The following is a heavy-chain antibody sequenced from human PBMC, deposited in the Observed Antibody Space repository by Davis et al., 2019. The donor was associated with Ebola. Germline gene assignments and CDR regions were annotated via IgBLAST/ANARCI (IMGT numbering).Heavy chain of an antibody. D-gene: IGHD6-6*01. CDR1: GYTFTSYA. CDR3: AVPMSSSTAFDI. J-gene: IGHJ3*02. V-gene: IGHV7-4-1*02. CDR2: INTNTGNP. Sequence: ASVKVSCKASGYTFTSYAMNWVRQAPGQGLEWMGWINTNTGNPVYAQGFTGRLVFSLDTSASTAYLQISNLKAEDTAVYYCAVPMSSSTAFDIWGQGTMVTVSS.